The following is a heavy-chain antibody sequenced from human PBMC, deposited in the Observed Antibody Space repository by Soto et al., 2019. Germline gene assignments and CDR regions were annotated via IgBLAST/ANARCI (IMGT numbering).Heavy chain of an antibody. J-gene: IGHJ4*02. CDR2: IRNSGSNI. D-gene: IGHD6-19*01. CDR3: GRDPYSSGWRLFDY. CDR1: GFTFSSYS. Sequence: GGSLRLSCAASGFTFSSYSMNWVRQAPGKGLEWVAYIRNSGSNIYYADSVKGRFTISRDNSKNTLYLQMNSLRAEDTAVYYCGRDPYSSGWRLFDYWGQGTLVTVSS. V-gene: IGHV3-48*01.